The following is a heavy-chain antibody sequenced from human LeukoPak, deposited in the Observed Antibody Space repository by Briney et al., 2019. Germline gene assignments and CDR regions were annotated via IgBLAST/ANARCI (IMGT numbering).Heavy chain of an antibody. CDR1: GFTFDDYA. D-gene: IGHD6-19*01. V-gene: IGHV3-9*01. CDR3: AKDIGIAVAGLLHY. Sequence: GGSLRLSCAASGFTFDDYAMHWVRQAPGKGLEWVSGISWNSGSIGYADSVKGRFTISRDNAKNSLYLQMNSLRAEDTALYYCAKDIGIAVAGLLHYWGQGTLVTVSS. CDR2: ISWNSGSI. J-gene: IGHJ4*02.